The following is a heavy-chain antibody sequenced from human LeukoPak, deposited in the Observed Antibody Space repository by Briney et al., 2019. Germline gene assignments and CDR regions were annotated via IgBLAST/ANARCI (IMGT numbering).Heavy chain of an antibody. D-gene: IGHD6-13*01. CDR2: INSDGSST. V-gene: IGHV3-74*01. J-gene: IGHJ4*02. CDR1: GFTFSSYW. Sequence: PGGSLRLSCAASGFTFSSYWMHWVRQAPGKGLVWVSRINSDGSSTSYADSVKGRFTISRDNAKNTLYLQMNSLRAEDTAVYYCARVRDSSSRYIYFDYWGQGTLVTVSS. CDR3: ARVRDSSSRYIYFDY.